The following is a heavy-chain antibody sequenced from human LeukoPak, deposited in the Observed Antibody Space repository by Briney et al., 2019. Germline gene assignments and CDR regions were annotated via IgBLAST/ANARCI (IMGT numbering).Heavy chain of an antibody. CDR1: GFTVSSNY. J-gene: IGHJ6*02. D-gene: IGHD2-2*01. CDR3: ASGLCSSTSCYPPLSFYYYGMDV. CDR2: IYSGGST. V-gene: IGHV3-66*01. Sequence: GGSLRLSCAASGFTVSSNYTSWVRQAPGKGLEWVSVIYSGGSTYYADSVKGRFTISRDNSKNTLYLQMNSLRAEDTAVYYCASGLCSSTSCYPPLSFYYYGMDVWGQGTTVTVSS.